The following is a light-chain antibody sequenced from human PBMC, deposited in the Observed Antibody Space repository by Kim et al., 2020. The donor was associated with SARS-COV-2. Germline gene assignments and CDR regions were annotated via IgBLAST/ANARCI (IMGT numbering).Light chain of an antibody. V-gene: IGKV3-11*01. CDR1: QTVSNY. J-gene: IGKJ1*01. CDR3: QYRRT. CDR2: DAS. Sequence: PGEQATLSYGTSQTVSNYLAWFQQKPGQAPSLLNYDASNRATGIPVRFSGSGSGTDFSLTISNLEPEDFAVYYCQYRRTFGQGTKVDIK.